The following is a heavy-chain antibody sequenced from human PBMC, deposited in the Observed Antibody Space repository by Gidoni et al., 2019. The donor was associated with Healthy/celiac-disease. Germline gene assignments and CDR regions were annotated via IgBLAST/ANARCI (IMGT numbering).Heavy chain of an antibody. V-gene: IGHV1-46*03. CDR2: INPSGGST. CDR1: GYTFTSYY. D-gene: IGHD1-26*01. Sequence: QVQLVQSGAEVKKPGASVKVSCKASGYTFTSYYMHWVRQAPGQGLEWRGIINPSGGSTSYAQKVQGRVTMTRDTSTSTVYMELSSLRSEDTAVYYCAGEVGATGPNDYWGQGTLVTVSS. J-gene: IGHJ4*02. CDR3: AGEVGATGPNDY.